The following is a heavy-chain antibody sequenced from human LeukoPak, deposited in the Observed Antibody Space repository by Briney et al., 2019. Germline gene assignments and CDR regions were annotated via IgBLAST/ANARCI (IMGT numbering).Heavy chain of an antibody. CDR1: GFTFSSYA. CDR2: ISNDGNTK. V-gene: IGHV3-30*04. Sequence: GGSLRLSCAASGFTFSSYAMHWVRQAPGKGLEWVAVISNDGNTKFYGDSVKGRFTISRDNSKNTLFLQMNSLRTEDTAVYYCTKETSPRNGFDIWGQGTMVTVSS. J-gene: IGHJ3*02. CDR3: TKETSPRNGFDI. D-gene: IGHD1-14*01.